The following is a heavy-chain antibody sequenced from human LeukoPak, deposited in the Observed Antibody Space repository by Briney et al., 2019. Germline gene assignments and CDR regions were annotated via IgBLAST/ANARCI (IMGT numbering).Heavy chain of an antibody. Sequence: GGSLRLSCAASGFTFDDYAMHWVRQAPGKGPEWVSGISWNSGSIGYADSVKGRFTISRDNAKNSLYLQMNSLRAEDTALYYCAKDAHYYYYYGMDVWGQGTTVTVSS. D-gene: IGHD3-10*01. CDR2: ISWNSGSI. CDR3: AKDAHYYYYYGMDV. V-gene: IGHV3-9*01. J-gene: IGHJ6*02. CDR1: GFTFDDYA.